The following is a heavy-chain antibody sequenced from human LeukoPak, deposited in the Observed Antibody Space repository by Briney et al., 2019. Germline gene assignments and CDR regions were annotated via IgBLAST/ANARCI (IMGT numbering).Heavy chain of an antibody. Sequence: VASVKVSCKASGYTFTSYYMHWVRQAPGQGLEWMGIINPSGGSTSYAQKFLGRVTMTRDMSTSTVYMELSSLRSEDTAVYYCAGGHYDFWSGYFNWFDPWGQGTLVTVSS. D-gene: IGHD3-3*01. CDR3: AGGHYDFWSGYFNWFDP. CDR1: GYTFTSYY. V-gene: IGHV1-46*01. CDR2: INPSGGST. J-gene: IGHJ5*02.